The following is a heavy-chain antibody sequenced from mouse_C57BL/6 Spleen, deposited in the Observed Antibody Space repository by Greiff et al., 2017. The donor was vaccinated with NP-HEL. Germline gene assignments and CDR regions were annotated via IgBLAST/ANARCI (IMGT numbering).Heavy chain of an antibody. D-gene: IGHD2-4*01. CDR1: GYTFTSYG. Sequence: VQLQESGAELARPGASVKLSCKASGYTFTSYGISWVKQRTGQGLEWIGEIYPRSGNTYYNEKFKGKATLTADKSSSTAYMELRSLTSEDSAVYFGAREGGYDYEGWFAYWGQGTLVTVSA. CDR2: IYPRSGNT. CDR3: AREGGYDYEGWFAY. V-gene: IGHV1-81*01. J-gene: IGHJ3*01.